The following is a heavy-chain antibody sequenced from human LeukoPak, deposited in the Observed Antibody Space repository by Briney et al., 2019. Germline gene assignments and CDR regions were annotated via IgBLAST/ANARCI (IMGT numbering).Heavy chain of an antibody. J-gene: IGHJ4*02. CDR1: GFTFDDYT. V-gene: IGHV3-43*01. Sequence: PGGSLRLSCAASGFTFDDYTMHWVRQAPGKGLEWVSLISWDGGSTYYADSVKGRFTISRDNSKNSLYLQMNSLRTEDTALYYCAKDLSLKDPPNCSSTSCYSPHDAFDSWGQGTLVTVSS. CDR2: ISWDGGST. CDR3: AKDLSLKDPPNCSSTSCYSPHDAFDS. D-gene: IGHD2-2*01.